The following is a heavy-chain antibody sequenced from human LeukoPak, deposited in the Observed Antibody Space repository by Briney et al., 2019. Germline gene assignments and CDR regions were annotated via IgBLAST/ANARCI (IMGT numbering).Heavy chain of an antibody. CDR1: GFTFDDYA. J-gene: IGHJ4*02. CDR3: AKDKAAAGRYYFDY. V-gene: IGHV3-9*01. CDR2: ISWNSGSI. Sequence: GRSLRLSCAASGFTFDDYAIHWVRQAPGKGLEWVSGISWNSGSIGYADSVKGRFTISRDNAKNSLYLQMNSLRAEDTALYYCAKDKAAAGRYYFDYWGQGTLVTVSS. D-gene: IGHD6-13*01.